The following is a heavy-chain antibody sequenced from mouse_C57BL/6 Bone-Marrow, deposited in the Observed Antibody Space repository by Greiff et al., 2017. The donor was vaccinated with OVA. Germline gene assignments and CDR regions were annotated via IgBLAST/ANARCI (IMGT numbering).Heavy chain of an antibody. D-gene: IGHD1-1*01. Sequence: VQLQQSGPGLVKPSQSLSLTCSVTGYSITSGYYWNWIRQFPGNKLEWMGYISYDGSNNYNPSLKNRISITRDTSKNQFFLKLNSVTTEDTATYYCARILFITTVVADYWGQGTTLTVSS. CDR3: ARILFITTVVADY. CDR1: GYSITSGYY. CDR2: ISYDGSN. V-gene: IGHV3-6*01. J-gene: IGHJ2*01.